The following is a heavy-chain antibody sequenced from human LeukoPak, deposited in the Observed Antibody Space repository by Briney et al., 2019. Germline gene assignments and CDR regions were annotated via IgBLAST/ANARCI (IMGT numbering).Heavy chain of an antibody. Sequence: GGSLRLSCAASGFTFSSYWMNWARQAPGKGREWVASINHNGNVNYYVDSVKGRFTISRDNAENSLYLQMSNLRAEDTAVYFCARGGGLDVWGQGATVTVSS. CDR1: GFTFSSYW. CDR3: ARGGGLDV. J-gene: IGHJ6*02. CDR2: INHNGNVN. V-gene: IGHV3-7*03. D-gene: IGHD3-16*01.